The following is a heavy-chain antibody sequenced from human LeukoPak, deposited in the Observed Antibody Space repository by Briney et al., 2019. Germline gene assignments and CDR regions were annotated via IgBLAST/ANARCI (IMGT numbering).Heavy chain of an antibody. V-gene: IGHV4-59*01. CDR1: GGSISSYY. CDR2: IYYSGST. CDR3: ARGNRLGLFDY. Sequence: SETLSLTCTVSGGSISSYYWSWIRQPPGKGLEWIGYIYYSGSTNYNPSLKSRVTISVDTSKNQFSLKLSSVTAADTAVYYCARGNRLGLFDYWGQGTLVTVSS. J-gene: IGHJ4*02. D-gene: IGHD1-14*01.